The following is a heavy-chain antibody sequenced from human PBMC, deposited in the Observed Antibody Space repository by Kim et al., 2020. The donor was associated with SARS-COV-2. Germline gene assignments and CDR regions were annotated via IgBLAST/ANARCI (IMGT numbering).Heavy chain of an antibody. Sequence: GGSLRLSCADSGFTLSSYWMHWVRQAPGKGLVWVSRINTDGSNINYADSVKGRFTISRDNAKNTLYLQMNSLRVDDTAVYYCARSNHLDDYWGQGTLVTVSS. D-gene: IGHD1-1*01. V-gene: IGHV3-74*01. CDR2: INTDGSNI. J-gene: IGHJ4*02. CDR3: ARSNHLDDY. CDR1: GFTLSSYW.